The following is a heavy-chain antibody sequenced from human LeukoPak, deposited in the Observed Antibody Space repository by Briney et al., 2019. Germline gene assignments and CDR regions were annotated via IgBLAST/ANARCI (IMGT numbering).Heavy chain of an antibody. J-gene: IGHJ4*02. CDR1: GFTFSSYA. V-gene: IGHV3-30-3*01. Sequence: GGSLRLSCAASGFTFSSYAMHWVRQAPGKGLEWVAVISYDGSNKYYTDSARGRFTISRDNSKNTLDLQMDSLRTEDTAVYYCAALGDSSGSPWGQGTLVTVPS. CDR3: AALGDSSGSP. D-gene: IGHD6-19*01. CDR2: ISYDGSNK.